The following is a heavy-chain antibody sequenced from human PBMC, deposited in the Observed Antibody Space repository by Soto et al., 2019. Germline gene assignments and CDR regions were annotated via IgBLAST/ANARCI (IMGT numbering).Heavy chain of an antibody. CDR3: ARVRSGVGYCWFDP. V-gene: IGHV4-31*03. CDR1: GGSISSGAYY. J-gene: IGHJ5*02. CDR2: IFYSGST. Sequence: PSETLSLTCTVSGGSISSGAYYWSWIRQHSGKGLEWIGNIFYSGSTYYNPSLKSRLTIAVDTSKSQFSLKLRSVTAADTAIYYCARVRSGVGYCWFDPWGQGSLVTVSS. D-gene: IGHD1-26*01.